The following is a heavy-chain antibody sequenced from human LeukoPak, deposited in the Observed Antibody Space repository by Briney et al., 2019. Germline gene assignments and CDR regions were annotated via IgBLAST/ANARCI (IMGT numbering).Heavy chain of an antibody. CDR2: INPSGGST. CDR3: ARGTHVRHYCNDGRCYYMDV. V-gene: IGHV1-46*01. Sequence: ASVKVSCKASGYTFTSFYMYWVRQAPGQGLEWMGIINPSGGSTGYAQKFQGRATMTRDMSTSTVYMELSSLRSEDTAVYYCARGTHVRHYCNDGRCYYMDVWGKGTTVTVSS. J-gene: IGHJ6*03. CDR1: GYTFTSFY. D-gene: IGHD2-15*01.